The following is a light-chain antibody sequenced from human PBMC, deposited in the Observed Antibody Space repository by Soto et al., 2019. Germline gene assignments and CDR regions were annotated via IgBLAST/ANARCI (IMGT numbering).Light chain of an antibody. CDR3: QRTYSARPA. CDR2: SAS. Sequence: DIQLTQSPSSLSASVGDRVTITCRVSQVISSYLSWYRQKPGKVPKLLMYSASNLQSGVPCRLGCGGYGTDFTLHSSSLQPEDVATFYGQRTYSARPAFGGGTKVEIK. V-gene: IGKV1-27*01. CDR1: QVISSY. J-gene: IGKJ4*01.